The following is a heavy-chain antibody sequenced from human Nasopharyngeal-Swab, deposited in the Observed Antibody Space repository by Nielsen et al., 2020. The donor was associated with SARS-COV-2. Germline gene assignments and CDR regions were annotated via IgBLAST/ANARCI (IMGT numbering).Heavy chain of an antibody. Sequence: GESLKISCAASGFTFSSYAMSWVRQAPGKGLEWVSAISGSGGSTYYADSVKGRFTISRDNSKNTLYLQMNSLRAEDTAVYYCASGDYDYVWGSYKHPFWGQGTLVTVSS. CDR3: ASGDYDYVWGSYKHPF. D-gene: IGHD3-16*01. J-gene: IGHJ4*02. V-gene: IGHV3-23*01. CDR1: GFTFSSYA. CDR2: ISGSGGST.